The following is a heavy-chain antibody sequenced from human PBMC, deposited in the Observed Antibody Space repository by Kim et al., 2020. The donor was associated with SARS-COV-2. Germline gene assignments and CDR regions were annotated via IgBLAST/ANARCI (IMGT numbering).Heavy chain of an antibody. D-gene: IGHD3-10*01. V-gene: IGHV1-24*01. J-gene: IGHJ2*01. CDR3: ATLWFGEYNPTFDL. Sequence: AQKFQGRVTMTEDTSTDTAYMELSSLRSEDTAVYYCATLWFGEYNPTFDLWGRGTLVTVSS.